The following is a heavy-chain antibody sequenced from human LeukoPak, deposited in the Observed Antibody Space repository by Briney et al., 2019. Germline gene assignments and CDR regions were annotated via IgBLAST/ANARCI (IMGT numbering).Heavy chain of an antibody. J-gene: IGHJ5*02. V-gene: IGHV1-69*13. CDR1: GGTFISYA. Sequence: SVKVSYKASGGTFISYAISWVRQAPGQGLEWMGGIIPIFGTANYAQKFQGRVTITADESTSTAYMELSSLRSEDTAVYYCARIPTGTYRFDPWGQGTLVTVSS. CDR3: ARIPTGTYRFDP. CDR2: IIPIFGTA. D-gene: IGHD1-1*01.